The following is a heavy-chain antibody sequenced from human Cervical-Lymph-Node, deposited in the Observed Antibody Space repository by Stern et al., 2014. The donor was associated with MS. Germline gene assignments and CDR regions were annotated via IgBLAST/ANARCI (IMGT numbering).Heavy chain of an antibody. J-gene: IGHJ4*02. Sequence: QVQLVQSGTEMKKPGTSVKVSCRTSGYSFTGYYLHWVRQAPGPGLELMGWINPSSGDTNVAQKFQGRATMTRDTSVTTAYLVLSRLSLNDTAVYFCAKSTTITPLDYWGQGSLITVSS. CDR1: GYSFTGYY. D-gene: IGHD1-14*01. CDR2: INPSSGDT. CDR3: AKSTTITPLDY. V-gene: IGHV1-2*02.